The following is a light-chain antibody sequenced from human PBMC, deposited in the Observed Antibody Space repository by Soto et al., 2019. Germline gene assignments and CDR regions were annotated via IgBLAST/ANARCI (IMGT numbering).Light chain of an antibody. CDR2: GAS. CDR1: QSVSSSY. J-gene: IGKJ1*01. V-gene: IGKV3-20*01. Sequence: EIVLTQSPGTLSLSPGERATLSCRASQSVSSSYLAWYQQKPGQAPRLVIYGASSRATGIPDRFSGRGSGTDFTLAVSRLEPEDFAVYYCQQYCSSPWTFGHGTKVEIK. CDR3: QQYCSSPWT.